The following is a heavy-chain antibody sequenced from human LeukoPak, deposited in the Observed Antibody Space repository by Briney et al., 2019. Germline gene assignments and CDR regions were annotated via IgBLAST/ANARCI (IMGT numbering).Heavy chain of an antibody. J-gene: IGHJ4*02. D-gene: IGHD6-19*01. V-gene: IGHV1-2*02. CDR3: ARAGQQWPSDFDY. CDR2: INPNSGGT. CDR1: GYTFISYY. Sequence: ASVKVSCKASGYTFISYYMHWVRQAPGQGLEWMGWINPNSGGTNYAQKFQGRVTMTRDTSISTAYMELSRLRSDDTAVYYCARAGQQWPSDFDYWGQGTLVTVSS.